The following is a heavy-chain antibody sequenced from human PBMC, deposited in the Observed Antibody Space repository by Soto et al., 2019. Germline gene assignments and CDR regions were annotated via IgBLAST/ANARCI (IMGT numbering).Heavy chain of an antibody. CDR2: TYYGASS. CDR3: VRVAGSASWYETDS. V-gene: IGHV4-38-2*01. D-gene: IGHD6-13*01. CDR1: GYSISSGYY. Sequence: ASETLSLTCAFSGYSISSGYYWGWIRQPPGKGLEWLGTTYYGASSYYNPSLRSRITILLDASTNQLSLKLSSVTAADTAVYFCVRVAGSASWYETDSWGQGILVTVSS. J-gene: IGHJ4*02.